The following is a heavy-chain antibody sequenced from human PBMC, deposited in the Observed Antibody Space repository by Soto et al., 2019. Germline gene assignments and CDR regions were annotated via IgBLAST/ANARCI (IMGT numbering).Heavy chain of an antibody. CDR2: VTAGGPT. CDR3: AKGDNLGPKTGYAFDP. J-gene: IGHJ5*02. Sequence: GGSLRLSCVASGFTFKTAWMAWVRQAPGKGLEWVGHVTAGGPTHYAAPVKGIFTISRDDSKNTAYLQLNSVTPEDTAVYFCAKGDNLGPKTGYAFDPWGQGIMVTVSS. D-gene: IGHD5-12*01. CDR1: GFTFKTAW. V-gene: IGHV3-15*05.